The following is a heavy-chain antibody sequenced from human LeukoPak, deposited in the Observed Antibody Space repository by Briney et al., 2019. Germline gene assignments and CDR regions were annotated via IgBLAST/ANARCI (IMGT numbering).Heavy chain of an antibody. J-gene: IGHJ4*02. D-gene: IGHD3-9*01. Sequence: SETLSLTCTVSGGSISSYYWSWIRQPTGKGLEWIGYTYYSGSTNYNPSLKSRVTISVDTSKNQFSLKLSSVTAADTAVYYCARVQGRTQKILTGYYGYFDYWGQGTLVTVSS. CDR2: TYYSGST. CDR3: ARVQGRTQKILTGYYGYFDY. CDR1: GGSISSYY. V-gene: IGHV4-59*01.